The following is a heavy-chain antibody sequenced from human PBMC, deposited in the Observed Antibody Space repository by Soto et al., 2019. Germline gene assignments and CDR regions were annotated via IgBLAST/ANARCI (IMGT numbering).Heavy chain of an antibody. CDR3: ARDVRRTLYWYFDL. V-gene: IGHV3-21*01. CDR2: ISSSSSYI. D-gene: IGHD3-10*02. J-gene: IGHJ2*01. CDR1: GFTFSSYS. Sequence: EGQLVESGGGLVKPGGYLRLSCAASGFTFSSYSMNWVRQAPGKGLEWVSSISSSSSYIYYADSVKGRFTISRDNAKNSLDLQLNRLRAEDTAVYYCARDVRRTLYWYFDLWVRGTLVTVSS.